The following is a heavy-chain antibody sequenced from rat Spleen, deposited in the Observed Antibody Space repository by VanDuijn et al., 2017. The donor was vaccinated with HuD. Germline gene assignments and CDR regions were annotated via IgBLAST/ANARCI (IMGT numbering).Heavy chain of an antibody. D-gene: IGHD1-1*01. CDR1: GFTFSDSY. Sequence: EVQLVESGGGLVQPGRSLKLSCAASGFTFSDSYMAWVRQAPKKGLEWVASISYEGSSSSYGDSVKGRFTITRDNAKSTLYLQMDSLRSEDKATYYFVSFDYYSGGPHFYYWGEGVMVKVSS. J-gene: IGHJ2*01. CDR3: VSFDYYSGGPHFYY. CDR2: ISYEGSSS. V-gene: IGHV5-22*01.